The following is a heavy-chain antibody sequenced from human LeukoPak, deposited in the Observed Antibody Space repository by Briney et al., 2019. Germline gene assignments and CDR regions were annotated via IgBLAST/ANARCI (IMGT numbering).Heavy chain of an antibody. Sequence: SETLSLTCTVSGGSISSSSYYWGWIRQPPGKGLEWIGSIYYSGSTYYNPSLKSRVTISVDTSKNQFSLKLSSVTAADTAVYYCSVYDFWSGYHWYFDLWAVAPWSLSPQ. J-gene: IGHJ2*01. D-gene: IGHD3-3*01. CDR1: GGSISSSSYY. CDR2: IYYSGST. V-gene: IGHV4-39*01. CDR3: SVYDFWSGYHWYFDL.